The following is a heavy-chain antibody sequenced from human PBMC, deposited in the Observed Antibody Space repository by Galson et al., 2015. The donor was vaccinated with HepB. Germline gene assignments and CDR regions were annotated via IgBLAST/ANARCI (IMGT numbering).Heavy chain of an antibody. J-gene: IGHJ4*02. CDR2: IAYDGSIE. CDR3: AKDLKVELLRGVDY. D-gene: IGHD5-12*01. CDR1: GFTFSNYG. V-gene: IGHV3-30*18. Sequence: SLRLSCAASGFTFSNYGMHWVRQAPGKGLEWVAVIAYDGSIEYYADSVKGRFTISRDNSKNTLYLQMNSLRAEDTAVYYCAKDLKVELLRGVDYWGQGTLVTVSS.